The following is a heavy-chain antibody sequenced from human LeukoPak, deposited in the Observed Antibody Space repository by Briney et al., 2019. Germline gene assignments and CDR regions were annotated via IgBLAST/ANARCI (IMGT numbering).Heavy chain of an antibody. CDR3: ANNGSSERMGGVDY. CDR2: IYSGGST. CDR1: GFTVSSNY. V-gene: IGHV3-53*01. Sequence: GGSLRLSCAASGFTVSSNYMSWVRQAPGKGLEWVSVIYSGGSTYYADSVKGRFTISRDNSKNTLYLQMNSLRAEDTAVYYCANNGSSERMGGVDYWGQGTLVTVSS. D-gene: IGHD1-26*01. J-gene: IGHJ4*02.